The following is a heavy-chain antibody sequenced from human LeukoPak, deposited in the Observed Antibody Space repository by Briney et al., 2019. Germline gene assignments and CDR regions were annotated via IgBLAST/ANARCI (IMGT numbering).Heavy chain of an antibody. J-gene: IGHJ3*02. V-gene: IGHV4-59*01. Sequence: SETLSLTCTVSGGSISSYYWSWIRQPPGKGLEWIGYIYYSGSTNYNPSLTSRVTISVDTSKNQFSLKLSSVTAADTAVYYCARSSSPLSRRVDAFDIWGQGTMVTVSS. CDR2: IYYSGST. D-gene: IGHD2/OR15-2a*01. CDR3: ARSSSPLSRRVDAFDI. CDR1: GGSISSYY.